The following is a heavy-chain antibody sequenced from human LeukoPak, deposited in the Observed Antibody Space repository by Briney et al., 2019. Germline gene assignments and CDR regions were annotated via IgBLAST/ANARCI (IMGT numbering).Heavy chain of an antibody. D-gene: IGHD3-9*01. J-gene: IGHJ4*02. Sequence: AGGSLRLSCAPSRFDLSAYTMNWVRQAPGKGLEWVSSISSSSVYIFYADSLKGRFTISRDNAKNSLYLQMNALRYEDTAIYYCARDHDWAFDLWGQGTLVTVSS. CDR3: ARDHDWAFDL. V-gene: IGHV3-21*01. CDR1: RFDLSAYT. CDR2: ISSSSVYI.